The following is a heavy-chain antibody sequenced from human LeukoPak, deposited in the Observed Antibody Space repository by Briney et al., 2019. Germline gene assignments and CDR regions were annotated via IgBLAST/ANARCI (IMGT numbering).Heavy chain of an antibody. CDR3: ARGTVLRFLEWLLESEYYYYGMDV. J-gene: IGHJ6*02. D-gene: IGHD3-3*01. V-gene: IGHV3-30-3*01. CDR2: ISYDGSNK. CDR1: GFTFSSYA. Sequence: GGSLRLSCAASGFTFSSYAMHWVRQAPGKGPEWVAVISYDGSNKYYSDSVKGRFTISRDNSKNTLYLQMNSLRAEDTAVYYCARGTVLRFLEWLLESEYYYYGMDVWGQGTTVTVSS.